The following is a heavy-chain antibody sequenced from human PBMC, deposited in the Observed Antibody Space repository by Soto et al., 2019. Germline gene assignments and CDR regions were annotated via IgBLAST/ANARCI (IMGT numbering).Heavy chain of an antibody. V-gene: IGHV4-59*01. J-gene: IGHJ5*02. D-gene: IGHD2-2*02. CDR3: ARDGGYCSSTSCYTGGLGWFDP. CDR1: GGSISSYY. Sequence: SETLSLTCTVSGGSISSYYWSWIRQPPGKGLEWIGYIHYSGSTNYNPSLKSRVTISVDTSKNQFSLKLSSVTAAETAVYYCARDGGYCSSTSCYTGGLGWFDPWGQGTLVTVSS. CDR2: IHYSGST.